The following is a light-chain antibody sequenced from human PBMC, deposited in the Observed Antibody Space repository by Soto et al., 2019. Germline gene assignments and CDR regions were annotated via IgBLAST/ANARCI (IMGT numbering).Light chain of an antibody. CDR2: GAS. Sequence: EIVMTQSPATLSVSPGDRATLSCRASQSVSSNLAWYQQRPGQAPRLLIYGASTRAPGIPARFSGSGSGTEFTLTISSLQSEDFAVYYCQQRSNWPPGTFGGGTKVEIK. CDR1: QSVSSN. J-gene: IGKJ4*01. V-gene: IGKV3-15*01. CDR3: QQRSNWPPGT.